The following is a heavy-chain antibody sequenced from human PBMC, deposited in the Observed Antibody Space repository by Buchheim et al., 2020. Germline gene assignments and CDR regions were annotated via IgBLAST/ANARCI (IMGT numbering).Heavy chain of an antibody. CDR1: GFNFSDYY. V-gene: IGHV3-11*06. CDR3: ARDNRAVAGTFVDY. D-gene: IGHD6-19*01. Sequence: QVQLVESGGGLVKPGGSLRLSCAASGFNFSDYYMSWIRQAPGKGLEWVSYISSSSSYTNYADSVKGRFTIYRDNDKNSLYLQMNSLRAEDTAVYYYARDNRAVAGTFVDYWGQGTL. J-gene: IGHJ4*02. CDR2: ISSSSSYT.